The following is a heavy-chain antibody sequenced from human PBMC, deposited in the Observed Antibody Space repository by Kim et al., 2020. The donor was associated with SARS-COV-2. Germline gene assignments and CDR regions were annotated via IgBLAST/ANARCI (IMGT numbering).Heavy chain of an antibody. Sequence: GTNYDQKFQGRVAMTRDTSISTAYMELSRLRSDDTAVYYCARAWLTPGDYWGQGTLVTVSS. D-gene: IGHD3-9*01. J-gene: IGHJ4*02. CDR3: ARAWLTPGDY. CDR2: GT. V-gene: IGHV1-2*02.